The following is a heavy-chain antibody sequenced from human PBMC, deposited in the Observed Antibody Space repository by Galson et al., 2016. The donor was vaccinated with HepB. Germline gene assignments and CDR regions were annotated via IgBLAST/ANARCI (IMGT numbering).Heavy chain of an antibody. D-gene: IGHD3-10*01. Sequence: LRLSCAGSGFTFGDYAMNWVRQAPGKGLERVGFIRSTIYGGTAEYAASVKGRFTISRDDSKYIAYLQMNGLKTENTAVYYCTREDLWFGELVGAFDIWGQGTMVTVSS. CDR2: IRSTIYGGTA. J-gene: IGHJ3*02. CDR1: GFTFGDYA. V-gene: IGHV3-49*04. CDR3: TREDLWFGELVGAFDI.